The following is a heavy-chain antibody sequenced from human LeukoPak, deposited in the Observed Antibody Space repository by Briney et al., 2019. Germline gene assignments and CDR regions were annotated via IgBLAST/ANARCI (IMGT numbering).Heavy chain of an antibody. Sequence: GESLKISCKGSGYSFTSYWIGWVRQMPGKGLEWMGIIYPGDSDTRYSPSFQGQVTISADKSISTAYLQWSSLKASDTAMYYCARHVRYSSGWYQFDYWGPGTLVTVSS. CDR2: IYPGDSDT. J-gene: IGHJ4*02. CDR1: GYSFTSYW. CDR3: ARHVRYSSGWYQFDY. V-gene: IGHV5-51*01. D-gene: IGHD6-19*01.